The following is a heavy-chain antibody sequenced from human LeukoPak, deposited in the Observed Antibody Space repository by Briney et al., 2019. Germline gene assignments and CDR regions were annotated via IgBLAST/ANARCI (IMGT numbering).Heavy chain of an antibody. J-gene: IGHJ3*02. V-gene: IGHV1-46*01. CDR3: ARGDTMTTVVNDAFEI. CDR2: INPSGSST. D-gene: IGHD4-23*01. CDR1: GYTFTNYY. Sequence: GASVKVSCKASGYTFTNYYMHWVRQAPGQGLEWMGIINPSGSSTSYAQKFQGRVTMTRNTSITTAYMELSSLRSEDTAVYYCARGDTMTTVVNDAFEIWGQGTMVTVSS.